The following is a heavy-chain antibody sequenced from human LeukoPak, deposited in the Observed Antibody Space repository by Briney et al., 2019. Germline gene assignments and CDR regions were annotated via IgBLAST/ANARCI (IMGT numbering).Heavy chain of an antibody. D-gene: IGHD3-22*01. V-gene: IGHV1-69*05. J-gene: IGHJ5*02. CDR1: GGTFSSYT. Sequence: ASVKVSCKASGGTFSSYTISWVRQAPGQGLEWMGRIIPIFSTANYAQKFQGRVTITTDESTSTAYMELSSLRSEDTAVYYCASQQRAYYYDSSGYYEPYWFDPWGQGTLVTVSS. CDR2: IIPIFSTA. CDR3: ASQQRAYYYDSSGYYEPYWFDP.